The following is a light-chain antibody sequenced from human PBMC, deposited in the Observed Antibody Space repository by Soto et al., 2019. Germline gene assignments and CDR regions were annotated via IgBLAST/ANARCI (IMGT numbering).Light chain of an antibody. CDR3: AAWEDTLNGHMV. Sequence: QSVLTQPPSVSGTPGQRVTISCSGTSSNIGSNTVNSYQQLPGTAPKPLIYSNDHRPSGVPDRFPGSKSGSSVSLAISGLQSEDEADYYCAAWEDTLNGHMVFGGGTELTVL. J-gene: IGLJ2*01. CDR1: SSNIGSNT. CDR2: SND. V-gene: IGLV1-44*01.